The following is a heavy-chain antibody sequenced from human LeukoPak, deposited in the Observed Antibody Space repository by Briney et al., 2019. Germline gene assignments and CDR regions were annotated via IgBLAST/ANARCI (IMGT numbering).Heavy chain of an antibody. J-gene: IGHJ5*02. D-gene: IGHD3-3*01. CDR1: GGSISSSNW. Sequence: SETLSLTCTVSGGSISSSNWWSWVRQPPGKGLEWIGEIYHSGSTNYNPSLKSRVTISVDKSKNQFSLKLSSVTAADTAVYYCARDLHYDFWSGLNWFDPWGQGTLVTVSS. CDR2: IYHSGST. V-gene: IGHV4-4*02. CDR3: ARDLHYDFWSGLNWFDP.